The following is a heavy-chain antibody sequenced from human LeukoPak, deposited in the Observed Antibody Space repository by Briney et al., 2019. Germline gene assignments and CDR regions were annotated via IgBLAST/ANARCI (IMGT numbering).Heavy chain of an antibody. J-gene: IGHJ4*02. D-gene: IGHD3-22*01. CDR1: GYTFAGYY. Sequence: ASVKVSCKASGYTFAGYYMHWVRQAPGQGLEWMGRMCPSDGSISYAEKFQGRVTMTRDTSTSTAYMELSSLRSEDTAMYYCGRKGNYYDSSNKGYFDSWGRGPLSPVSS. CDR2: MCPSDGSI. V-gene: IGHV1-46*01. CDR3: GRKGNYYDSSNKGYFDS.